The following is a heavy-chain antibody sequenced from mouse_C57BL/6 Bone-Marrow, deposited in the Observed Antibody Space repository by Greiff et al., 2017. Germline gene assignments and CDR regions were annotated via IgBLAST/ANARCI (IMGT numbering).Heavy chain of an antibody. CDR2: IDPENGDT. D-gene: IGHD2-1*01. J-gene: IGHJ2*01. CDR3: TTLDYGNYDYFDY. V-gene: IGHV14-4*01. Sequence: VQLQQSGAELVRPGASVKLSCTASGFNIKDDYMHWVKQRPEQGLEWIGWIDPENGDTEYASKFQGKATITADTSSNTAYLQLSSLTSEDTAVYYCTTLDYGNYDYFDYWGQGTTLTVSS. CDR1: GFNIKDDY.